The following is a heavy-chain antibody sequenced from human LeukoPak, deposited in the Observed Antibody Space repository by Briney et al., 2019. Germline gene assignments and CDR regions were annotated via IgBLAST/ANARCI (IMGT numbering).Heavy chain of an antibody. CDR2: ISSSSYI. CDR1: GFTFSSYS. J-gene: IGHJ4*02. CDR3: ARDQTIVGDFDY. V-gene: IGHV3-21*01. D-gene: IGHD3-22*01. Sequence: GGSLRLSCAASGFTFSSYSMNWVRQAPGKGLEWVSSISSSSYIYYADSVKGRFTISRDNAKNSLYLQMNSLRAEDTAVYYCARDQTIVGDFDYWGQGTLVTVSS.